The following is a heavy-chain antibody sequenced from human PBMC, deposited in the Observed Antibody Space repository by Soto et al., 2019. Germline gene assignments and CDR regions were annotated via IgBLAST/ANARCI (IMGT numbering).Heavy chain of an antibody. CDR3: ARLVLHDYDNSGFWID. Sequence: GGSLRLSCAASGFTVSSSYMSWVRQVPGKGLEWVSIIYSDDYTYYAASVKGRFTISRDNSRNTLYLQMSSLRAEDTAVYYCARLVLHDYDNSGFWIDWGQGAPVTVSS. J-gene: IGHJ4*02. CDR2: IYSDDYT. V-gene: IGHV3-66*04. CDR1: GFTVSSSY. D-gene: IGHD3-22*01.